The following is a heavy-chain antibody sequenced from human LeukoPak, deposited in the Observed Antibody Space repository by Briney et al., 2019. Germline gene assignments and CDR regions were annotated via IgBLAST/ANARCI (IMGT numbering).Heavy chain of an antibody. Sequence: GGSLRLSCAASGFTFDDYAMHWVRQAPGKGLVWVSGISWNSGSIGYADSVKGRFTISRDNAKNSLYLQMNSLRAEDTALYYCAKDAGDWGQGTLVTVSS. CDR2: ISWNSGSI. J-gene: IGHJ4*02. CDR1: GFTFDDYA. CDR3: AKDAGD. D-gene: IGHD6-13*01. V-gene: IGHV3-9*01.